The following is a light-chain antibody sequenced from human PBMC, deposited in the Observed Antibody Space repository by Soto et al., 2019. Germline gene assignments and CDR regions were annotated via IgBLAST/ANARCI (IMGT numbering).Light chain of an antibody. CDR3: AAWDDSLSAVYV. J-gene: IGLJ1*01. V-gene: IGLV1-47*01. Sequence: VLTQPPSASGTPCQRVTISCSGSSSNIGSNYVYWYQQLPGTAPKLLIYRNNQRPSGVPDRFSGSKSGTSASLAISGLRSEDEADYYCAAWDDSLSAVYVFGTGTKVTVL. CDR1: SSNIGSNY. CDR2: RNN.